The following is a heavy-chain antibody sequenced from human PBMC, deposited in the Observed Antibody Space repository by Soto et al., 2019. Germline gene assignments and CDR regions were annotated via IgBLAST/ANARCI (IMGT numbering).Heavy chain of an antibody. J-gene: IGHJ6*02. V-gene: IGHV1-2*04. CDR2: INPNSGGT. D-gene: IGHD2-2*01. CDR3: AREGCSSTRCHPPYYYYGMDV. CDR1: GYTFTGYY. Sequence: ASVKVSCKASGYTFTGYYMHWVRQAPGQGLEWMGWINPNSGGTNYAQKLQGWVTMTRDTSISTAYMELSRLRSDDTAVYYCAREGCSSTRCHPPYYYYGMDVWGQGTTVTVSS.